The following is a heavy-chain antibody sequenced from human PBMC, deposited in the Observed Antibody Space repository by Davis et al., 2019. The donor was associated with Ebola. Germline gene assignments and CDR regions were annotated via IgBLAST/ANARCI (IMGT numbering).Heavy chain of an antibody. CDR3: ARDQFHGNYYYYYGMDV. CDR1: GYTFTSYY. Sequence: SVTVSCKASGYTFTSYYMHWVRQAPGHGLEWMGIINPSGGSTSYAQKFQGRVTMTRDTSTSTVYMELSSLRSEDTAVYYCARDQFHGNYYYYYGMDVWGQGTTVTVSS. J-gene: IGHJ6*02. V-gene: IGHV1-46*01. D-gene: IGHD1-1*01. CDR2: INPSGGST.